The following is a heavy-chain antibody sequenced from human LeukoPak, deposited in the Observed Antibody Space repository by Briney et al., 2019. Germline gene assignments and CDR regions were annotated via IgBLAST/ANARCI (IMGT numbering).Heavy chain of an antibody. CDR1: GGSISSYY. J-gene: IGHJ3*02. V-gene: IGHV4-59*01. D-gene: IGHD3-10*01. CDR2: IYYSGST. CDR3: ARAGSKFDAFDI. Sequence: SETLSLTCTVSGGSISSYYWSWIRQPPGKGMEWNGYIYYSGSTNYNPSLKSRVTISVDTSKNQFSLKLSSVTAADTAVYYCARAGSKFDAFDIWGQGTMVTVSS.